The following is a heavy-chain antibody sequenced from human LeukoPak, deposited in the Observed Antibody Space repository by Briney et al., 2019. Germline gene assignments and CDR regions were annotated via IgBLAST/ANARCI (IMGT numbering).Heavy chain of an antibody. J-gene: IGHJ4*02. CDR2: IYYSGST. CDR1: GGSISSYY. CDR3: ARVYGDYVDY. D-gene: IGHD4-17*01. Sequence: PSETLSLTCTVSGGSISSYYWSWIRQPPAKGLEWIGYIYYSGSTNYNPSLKSRVTISVDTSKNQFSLKLSSVTAADTAVYYCARVYGDYVDYWGQGTLVTVSS. V-gene: IGHV4-59*01.